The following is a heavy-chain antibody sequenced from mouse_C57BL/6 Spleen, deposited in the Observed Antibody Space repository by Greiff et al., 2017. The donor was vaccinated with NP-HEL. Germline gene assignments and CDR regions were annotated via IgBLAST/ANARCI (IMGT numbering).Heavy chain of an antibody. V-gene: IGHV1-59*01. D-gene: IGHD1-1*02. CDR1: GSTFTSYW. CDR2: IDPSDSYT. Sequence: QVQLQQPGAGLVRPGPSVKLSCTASGSTFTSYWMHWVKQRPGQGLEWIGVIDPSDSYTNYNQKFKGKATLTVDTSSSPAFMQLSSLTSEDSAVYNCARCGTSVGAYWGQAPLVTESA. J-gene: IGHJ3*01. CDR3: ARCGTSVGAY.